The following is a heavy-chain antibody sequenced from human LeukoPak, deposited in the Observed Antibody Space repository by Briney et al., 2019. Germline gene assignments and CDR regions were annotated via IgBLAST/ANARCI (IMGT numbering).Heavy chain of an antibody. V-gene: IGHV7-4-1*02. D-gene: IGHD2-8*01. CDR1: GYTFTSYA. CDR2: INTNTGNP. J-gene: IGHJ3*01. Sequence: ASVKVSCKASGYTFTSYAMNWVRQAPGQGLEWMGWINTNTGNPTYAQGFTGRFAFSLDTSVSTAYLQISSLKAEDTAVYYCAKRGTFGVREGFDLWGQGTMVTVSS. CDR3: AKRGTFGVREGFDL.